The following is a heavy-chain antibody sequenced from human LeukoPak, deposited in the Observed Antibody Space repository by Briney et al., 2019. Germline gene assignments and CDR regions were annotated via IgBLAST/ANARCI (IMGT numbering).Heavy chain of an antibody. J-gene: IGHJ3*02. CDR3: ATGTPIMITFGGVPTAFDI. CDR2: LDPEDGET. D-gene: IGHD3-16*01. Sequence: ASVKVSCKVSGYTLTELSMHWVRQAPGKGLEWMGGLDPEDGETIYAQKFQGRVTITEDTSTDTAYMELSSLRSEDTAVYYCATGTPIMITFGGVPTAFDIWGQGTMVTVSS. V-gene: IGHV1-24*01. CDR1: GYTLTELS.